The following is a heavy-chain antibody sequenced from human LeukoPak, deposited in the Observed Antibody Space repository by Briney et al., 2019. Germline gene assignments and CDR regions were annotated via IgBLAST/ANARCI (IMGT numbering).Heavy chain of an antibody. V-gene: IGHV3-66*01. Sequence: GGSLRLSCAASGFTVSSNYMSWVRQAPGKGLEWVSVIYSGGSTYYADSVKGRFTISRDNSKNTLYLQMNSLRAEDTAVYYCASWDCSGGSCYSGVGYYYGMDVWGQGTTVTVSS. J-gene: IGHJ6*02. CDR3: ASWDCSGGSCYSGVGYYYGMDV. CDR1: GFTVSSNY. CDR2: IYSGGST. D-gene: IGHD2-15*01.